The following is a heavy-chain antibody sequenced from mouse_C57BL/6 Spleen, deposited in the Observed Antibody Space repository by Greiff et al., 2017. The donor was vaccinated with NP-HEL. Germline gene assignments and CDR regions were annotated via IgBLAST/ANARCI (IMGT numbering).Heavy chain of an antibody. V-gene: IGHV1-81*01. D-gene: IGHD2-3*01. CDR1: GYTFTSYG. CDR3: ATYDGTPLYFDY. Sequence: QVQLQQSGAELARPGASVKLSCKASGYTFTSYGISWVKQRTGQGLEWIGEIYPRSGNTYYNEKFKGKATLTADKSSSTAYMELRSLTSEDSAVYFCATYDGTPLYFDYWGQGTTLTVSS. J-gene: IGHJ2*01. CDR2: IYPRSGNT.